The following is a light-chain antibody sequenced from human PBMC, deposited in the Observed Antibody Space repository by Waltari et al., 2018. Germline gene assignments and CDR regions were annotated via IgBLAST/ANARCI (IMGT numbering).Light chain of an antibody. CDR3: SSYVVNNYVV. V-gene: IGLV2-8*01. CDR2: EVN. Sequence: QSALTQPPSASGSPGQSVTISCTGTSSDVGGYDYVSWYQHHTGKVPKILLYEVNKRPSGVLVRFSVSKSGDTASLTVSGLQAEDEADYYCSSYVVNNYVVFGRGTKLTVL. CDR1: SSDVGGYDY. J-gene: IGLJ2*01.